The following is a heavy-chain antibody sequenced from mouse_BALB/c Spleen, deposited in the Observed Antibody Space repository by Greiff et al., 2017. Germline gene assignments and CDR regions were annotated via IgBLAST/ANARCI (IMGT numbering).Heavy chain of an antibody. CDR3: ARHTGVQRDYFDY. J-gene: IGHJ2*01. Sequence: DVMLVESGGGLVKPGGSLKLSCAASGFAFSSYDMSWVRQTPEKRLEWVAYISSGGGSTYYPDTVKGRFTISRDNAKNTLYLQMSSLKSEDTAMYYGARHTGVQRDYFDYWGQGTTLTVSS. CDR2: ISSGGGST. V-gene: IGHV5-12-1*01. D-gene: IGHD2-14*01. CDR1: GFAFSSYD.